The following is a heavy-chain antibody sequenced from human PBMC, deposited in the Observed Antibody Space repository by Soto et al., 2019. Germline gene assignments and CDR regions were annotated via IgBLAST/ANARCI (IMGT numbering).Heavy chain of an antibody. CDR2: ISNSGSSI. J-gene: IGHJ4*02. CDR1: GFTLSSYM. Sequence: GGSLRLSCAASGFTLSSYMMNWVRQAPGQGLEWISYISNSGSSIDYADSVKGRFTISRDNAKNTLYLQMNSLRAEDTAVYYCARGKYYYDSSGPINPLRYWGQGTLVTVSS. V-gene: IGHV3-48*04. D-gene: IGHD3-22*01. CDR3: ARGKYYYDSSGPINPLRY.